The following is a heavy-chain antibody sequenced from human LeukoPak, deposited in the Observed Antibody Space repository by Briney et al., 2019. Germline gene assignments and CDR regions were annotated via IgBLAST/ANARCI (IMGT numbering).Heavy chain of an antibody. CDR1: GFTFSSYE. CDR2: ISSSGSTI. D-gene: IGHD1-26*01. Sequence: GGSLRLSCAASGFTFSSYEMNWVRQAPGKGLEWVSYISSSGSTIYYADSVKGRFTISRDNAKNSLYLQMNSLRAEDTAVYYCAGGYSGSYGDLDYWGPGTLVTVSS. CDR3: AGGYSGSYGDLDY. V-gene: IGHV3-48*03. J-gene: IGHJ4*02.